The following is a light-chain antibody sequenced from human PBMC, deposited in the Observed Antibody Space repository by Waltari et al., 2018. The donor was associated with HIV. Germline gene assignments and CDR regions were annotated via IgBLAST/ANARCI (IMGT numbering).Light chain of an antibody. J-gene: IGKJ5*01. V-gene: IGKV2-28*01. CDR3: MQALQTPLIT. CDR2: LAS. Sequence: DSVMTQSPLSLPVTPGESASLPCTSSQRLLNSNGFNYLDWYLQKPGQSPRLLIYLASDRAPGVPDRFSGSGSGTDFTLKISRVEAEDVGVYYCMQALQTPLITFGQGTRLEIK. CDR1: QRLLNSNGFNY.